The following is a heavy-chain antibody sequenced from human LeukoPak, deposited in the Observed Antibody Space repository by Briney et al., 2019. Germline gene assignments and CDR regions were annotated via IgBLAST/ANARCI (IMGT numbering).Heavy chain of an antibody. D-gene: IGHD6-19*01. CDR3: AKDKGSGWFDY. Sequence: GGSLRLSCAASGFTFSSYGMHWVRQAPGKGLEWVAVISYDGSNKYYADSVKGRFTIPRDNSKNTLYLQMNSLRAEDTAVYYCAKDKGSGWFDYWGQGTLVTVSS. CDR1: GFTFSSYG. V-gene: IGHV3-30*18. J-gene: IGHJ4*02. CDR2: ISYDGSNK.